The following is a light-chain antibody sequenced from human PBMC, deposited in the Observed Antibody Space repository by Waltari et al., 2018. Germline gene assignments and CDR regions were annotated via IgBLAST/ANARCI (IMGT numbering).Light chain of an antibody. CDR3: QHYHSPPQT. CDR1: QGVLYTTNNKNY. J-gene: IGKJ4*01. Sequence: DIVMTQSPDSLAVSLGERATINCKSSQGVLYTTNNKNYLALYQQKPGHPPKLLIYWASTRESGVPDLVSASGSGPNFTLTISSLQAEDVAVYYCQHYHSPPQTVGGGTKVEV. V-gene: IGKV4-1*01. CDR2: WAS.